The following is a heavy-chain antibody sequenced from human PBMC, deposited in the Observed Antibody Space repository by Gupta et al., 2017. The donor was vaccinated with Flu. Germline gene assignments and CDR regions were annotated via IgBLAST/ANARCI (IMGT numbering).Heavy chain of an antibody. V-gene: IGHV3-49*02. J-gene: IGHJ5*02. CDR3: SRAGIYCGSTSCYVGWFDP. CDR2: VRSKAYGGTA. Sequence: EWVGFVRSKAYGGTADYAASVNDRFTISRDDSKSIAYLQMNSLKTEDTAVYYCSRAGIYCGSTSCYVGWFDPWGQGTLVTVSS. D-gene: IGHD2-2*01.